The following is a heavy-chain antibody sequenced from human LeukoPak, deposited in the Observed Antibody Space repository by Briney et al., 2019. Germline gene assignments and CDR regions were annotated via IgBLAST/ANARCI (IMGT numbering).Heavy chain of an antibody. Sequence: SVNVSCKVSGYTLTELSMHWVRQAPGKGLEWMGGFDPEDGETIYAQKFQGRVTMTEDTSTDTAYMELSSLRSEDTAVYYCARDSLYDYVWGSYRYTGTFDYWGQGTLVTVSS. V-gene: IGHV1-24*01. D-gene: IGHD3-16*02. CDR3: ARDSLYDYVWGSYRYTGTFDY. CDR2: FDPEDGET. J-gene: IGHJ4*02. CDR1: GYTLTELS.